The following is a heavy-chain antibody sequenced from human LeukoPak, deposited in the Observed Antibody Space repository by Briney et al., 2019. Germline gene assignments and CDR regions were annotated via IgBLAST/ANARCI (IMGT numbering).Heavy chain of an antibody. D-gene: IGHD6-13*01. CDR1: GRIFSHYG. Sequence: GGSLRRSCAASGRIFSHYGMHCVRQAQGKGPEWVAVITADGRNKQYGDSVKGRSTISRDDSKNTVFLQMNDLRAEDTAVYYCAKDRSSTWSFDYWGQGTLVTVSS. CDR3: AKDRSSTWSFDY. CDR2: ITADGRNK. J-gene: IGHJ4*02. V-gene: IGHV3-30*18.